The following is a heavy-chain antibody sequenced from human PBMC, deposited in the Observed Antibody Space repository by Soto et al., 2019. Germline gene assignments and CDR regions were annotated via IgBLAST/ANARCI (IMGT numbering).Heavy chain of an antibody. CDR1: GGSFSGYY. Sequence: PSETLSLTCAVYGGSFSGYYWSWIRQPPGKGLEWIGEINHSGSTNYNPSLKSRVTISVDTSKNQFSLKLSSVTAADTAVYYCARGSWTYYYDSSGYGPNGPHAFDIWGQGTMVTVSS. V-gene: IGHV4-34*01. D-gene: IGHD3-22*01. CDR3: ARGSWTYYYDSSGYGPNGPHAFDI. J-gene: IGHJ3*02. CDR2: INHSGST.